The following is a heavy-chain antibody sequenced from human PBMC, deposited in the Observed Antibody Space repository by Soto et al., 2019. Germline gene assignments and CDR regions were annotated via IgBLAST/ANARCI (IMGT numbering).Heavy chain of an antibody. J-gene: IGHJ4*02. CDR1: GGSISSGGYY. V-gene: IGHV4-31*03. CDR2: IYYSGST. Sequence: QVQLQESGPGLVKPSQTLSLTCTVSGGSISSGGYYWSWIRQHPGKGLEWIGYIYYSGSTYYNPSLKGRVTITVETSKDPFPLKPGPVTASATAVYYWGRVPDFWGQGTLVTVSS. CDR3: GRVPDF.